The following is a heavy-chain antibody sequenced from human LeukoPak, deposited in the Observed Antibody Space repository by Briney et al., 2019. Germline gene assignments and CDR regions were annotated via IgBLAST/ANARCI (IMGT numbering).Heavy chain of an antibody. CDR2: INHSGST. Sequence: PSETLSLTCAVYGGSFSGYYWSWIRQPPGKGLEWIGEINHSGSTNYNPSLKSRVTISVDTSKNQFSLKLSSVTAADTAVYYCAREALPYGDAFDIWGQGTMVTVSS. J-gene: IGHJ3*02. V-gene: IGHV4-34*01. D-gene: IGHD4-17*01. CDR1: GGSFSGYY. CDR3: AREALPYGDAFDI.